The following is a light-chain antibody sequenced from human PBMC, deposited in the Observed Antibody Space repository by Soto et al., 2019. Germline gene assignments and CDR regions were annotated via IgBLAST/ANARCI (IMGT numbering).Light chain of an antibody. CDR1: QSVASSY. CDR3: QQYGSSSYT. J-gene: IGKJ2*01. Sequence: EIVLTQSPGTLSLSPGEGATLFCRASQSVASSYFAWYQHKPGQAPRLLIYGASNRATGIPDRFSGSGSGPDFTLTISRLEPEDCAVYYCQQYGSSSYTFGQGTKLEIK. V-gene: IGKV3-20*01. CDR2: GAS.